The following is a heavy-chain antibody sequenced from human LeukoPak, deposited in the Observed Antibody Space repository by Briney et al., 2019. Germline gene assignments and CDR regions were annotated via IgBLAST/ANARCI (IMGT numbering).Heavy chain of an antibody. CDR2: IYSGGST. CDR1: GFTVSSNY. V-gene: IGHV3-66*01. Sequence: GGSLRLSCAASGFTVSSNYMSWVRQAPGKGLEWVSVIYSGGSTYYADSVKGRFTISRDNSKNTLYLQMNSLRAEDTAVYYCASEFIFLAYCGGDCYPNGYFDLWGRGTLVTVSS. J-gene: IGHJ2*01. CDR3: ASEFIFLAYCGGDCYPNGYFDL. D-gene: IGHD2-21*02.